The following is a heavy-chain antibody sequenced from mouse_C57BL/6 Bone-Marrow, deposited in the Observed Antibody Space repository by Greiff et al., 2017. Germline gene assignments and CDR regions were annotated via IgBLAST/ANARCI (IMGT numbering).Heavy chain of an antibody. CDR2: IDPNSGGT. CDR1: GYTFTSYW. D-gene: IGHD1-1*01. V-gene: IGHV1-72*01. Sequence: QVQLKQPGAELVKPGASVKLSCKASGYTFTSYWMHWVKQRPGRGLEWIGRIDPNSGGTKYNEKVKSKATLTVDKPSSTAYMQLSSLTSDDSAVYYCARGGIYYYGSRGSMDYWGQGTSVTVSS. CDR3: ARGGIYYYGSRGSMDY. J-gene: IGHJ4*01.